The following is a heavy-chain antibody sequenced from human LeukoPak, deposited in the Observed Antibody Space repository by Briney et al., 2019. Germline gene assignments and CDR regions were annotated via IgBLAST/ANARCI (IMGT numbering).Heavy chain of an antibody. V-gene: IGHV3-9*01. CDR2: ISWNSGSI. Sequence: GGSLRLSCAASGFTFDDYAMHWVRQAPGKGLEWVSGISWNSGSIGYADSVKGRFTISRDNAMNSLYLQMNSLRAEDTALYYCAKDSNPGIAAANPFDYWGQGTLVTVSS. D-gene: IGHD6-13*01. CDR3: AKDSNPGIAAANPFDY. J-gene: IGHJ4*02. CDR1: GFTFDDYA.